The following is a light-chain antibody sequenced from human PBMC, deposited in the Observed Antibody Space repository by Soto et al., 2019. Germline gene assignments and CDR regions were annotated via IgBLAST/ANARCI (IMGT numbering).Light chain of an antibody. V-gene: IGKV1-9*01. Sequence: DIQLTQSPSFLSASVGDRVTITCRTSQGISDRLAWYQQRPGKAPNLLIHSASSLQSGVPLRFSGSGSGTEFPLPIRSLQPADFATYYCQQRDGYPITFGQGTRLEMK. CDR2: SAS. CDR3: QQRDGYPIT. J-gene: IGKJ5*01. CDR1: QGISDR.